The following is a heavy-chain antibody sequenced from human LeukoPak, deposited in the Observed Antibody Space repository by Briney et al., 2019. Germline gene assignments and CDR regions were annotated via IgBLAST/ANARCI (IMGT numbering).Heavy chain of an antibody. Sequence: GGSLRLSCAASGFTFSSYAMAWVRQSPGKGLEWVSCITGDGEYTYHTDSVKGRFTISRDNSKNTLYLQMNSLRAEDTAVYYCARGGDPIVGATQPFDYWGQGTLVTVSS. V-gene: IGHV3-23*01. CDR1: GFTFSSYA. J-gene: IGHJ4*02. CDR2: ITGDGEYT. CDR3: ARGGDPIVGATQPFDY. D-gene: IGHD1-26*01.